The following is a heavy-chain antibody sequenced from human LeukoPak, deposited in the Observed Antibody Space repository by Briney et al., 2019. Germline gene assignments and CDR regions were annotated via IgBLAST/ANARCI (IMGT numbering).Heavy chain of an antibody. Sequence: GGSLRLSCAASGFTFSSYAMSWVRQAPGKGLEWVSAISGSGGSTYYADSVEGRFTISRDNSKNTLYLQMNSLRAEDTAVYYCAKAGVYNRYIVVVTNFDYWGQGTLVTVSS. J-gene: IGHJ4*02. D-gene: IGHD2-21*02. CDR1: GFTFSSYA. CDR3: AKAGVYNRYIVVVTNFDY. CDR2: ISGSGGST. V-gene: IGHV3-23*01.